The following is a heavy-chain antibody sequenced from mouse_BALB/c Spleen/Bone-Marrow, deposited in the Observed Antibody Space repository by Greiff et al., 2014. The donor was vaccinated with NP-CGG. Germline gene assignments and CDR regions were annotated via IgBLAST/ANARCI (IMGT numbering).Heavy chain of an antibody. V-gene: IGHV1-7*01. CDR1: GYTFTSYW. D-gene: IGHD4-1*01. Sequence: QVQLKESGAELAKPGASVKMSCKASGYTFTSYWMHWVKQRPGQGLEWIGYTNPSTGYTEYNQKFKDKATLTADKSSSTAYMQLSSLTSEDSAVYYCARSRTGTYFDYWGQGTTLTVSS. CDR2: TNPSTGYT. CDR3: ARSRTGTYFDY. J-gene: IGHJ2*01.